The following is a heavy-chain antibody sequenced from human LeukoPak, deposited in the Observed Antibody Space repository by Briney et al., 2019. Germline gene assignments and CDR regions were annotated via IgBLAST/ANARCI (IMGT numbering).Heavy chain of an antibody. Sequence: SQTLSLTCAISGDSVSSNSAAWNWIRQSPSRGVEWLGRTYYRSKWYNDYAVSVKSRITINPDTSKNQFSLQLTSVTAADTAVYYCARRAPSSSWPRGNWFDPWGQGTLVTVSS. D-gene: IGHD6-13*01. CDR1: GDSVSSNSAA. CDR2: TYYRSKWYN. J-gene: IGHJ5*02. V-gene: IGHV6-1*01. CDR3: ARRAPSSSWPRGNWFDP.